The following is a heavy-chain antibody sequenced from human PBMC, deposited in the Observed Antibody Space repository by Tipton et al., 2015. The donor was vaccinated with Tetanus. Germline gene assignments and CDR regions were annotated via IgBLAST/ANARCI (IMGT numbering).Heavy chain of an antibody. V-gene: IGHV3-20*04. D-gene: IGHD4-17*01. CDR2: IDWNGGTT. CDR3: AREPSFGEYDY. Sequence: SLRLSCAASGFRFDLYGMSWVRQTPGKGLEWVSAIDWNGGTTGYADSVKGRFTISRDNAKNSLYLEMHNLRDEDTAVYYCAREPSFGEYDYWGQGTLVTVSS. CDR1: GFRFDLYG. J-gene: IGHJ4*02.